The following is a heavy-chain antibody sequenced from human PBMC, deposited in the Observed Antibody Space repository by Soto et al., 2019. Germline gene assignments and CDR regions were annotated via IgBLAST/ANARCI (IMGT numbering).Heavy chain of an antibody. CDR1: GFTFANAW. V-gene: IGHV3-15*01. D-gene: IGHD1-7*01. Sequence: EVQLVESGGGLVKPGGSLRLSCAASGFTFANAWMSWVRQAPGKGREWVGRVRSKADGGTTDYAAPVKGRFTISRDDSENTLYLQMNSLKIDDTAVYYCRRDWDYPVLWGQGTLVTVSS. CDR3: RRDWDYPVL. CDR2: VRSKADGGTT. J-gene: IGHJ4*02.